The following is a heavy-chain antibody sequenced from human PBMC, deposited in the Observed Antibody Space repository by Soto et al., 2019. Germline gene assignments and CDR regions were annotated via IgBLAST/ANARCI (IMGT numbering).Heavy chain of an antibody. CDR2: ISGRVNST. Sequence: EVQLLESGGGLVQPGGSLRLSCEASGFAFGTYVMSWVRQAPGKGLEWVSAISGRVNSTYYADSVKGRFTISRDNAKNTLYLQMTSLRAEDTAVYYCSKDIRSSGGRSPFDLWSQGTLVTVSS. CDR1: GFAFGTYV. V-gene: IGHV3-23*01. CDR3: SKDIRSSGGRSPFDL. D-gene: IGHD2-15*01. J-gene: IGHJ4*02.